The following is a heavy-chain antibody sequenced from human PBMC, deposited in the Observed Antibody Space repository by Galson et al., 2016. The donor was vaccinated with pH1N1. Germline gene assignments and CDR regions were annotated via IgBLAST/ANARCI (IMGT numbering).Heavy chain of an antibody. D-gene: IGHD2-8*01. CDR3: ARERATTNIYDAFYI. J-gene: IGHJ3*02. CDR1: GFTFSSFT. Sequence: SLRLSCAASGFTFSSFTMNWVRQFPGKGLEWVSSITSTGRYIYYADSLKGRFTISRDNAKDSLYLQMNSLRAEDTAVYFCARERATTNIYDAFYIWGQGTVVTVSS. V-gene: IGHV3-21*01. CDR2: ITSTGRYI.